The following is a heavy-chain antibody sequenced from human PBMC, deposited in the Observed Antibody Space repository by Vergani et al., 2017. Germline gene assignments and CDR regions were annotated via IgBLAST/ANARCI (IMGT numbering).Heavy chain of an antibody. D-gene: IGHD2-2*01. CDR3: ARVGTSSNRDYCDY. CDR2: INPNSGGT. V-gene: IGHV1-2*02. J-gene: IGHJ4*02. Sequence: QVQLVQSGAEVKKPGASVKVSCKASGYTFTDYFMHWLRQAPGQGLEWMGWINPNSGGTNYAQKVQGRVTMTRDTSISTAYMELSNLRSDDTAVYYCARVGTSSNRDYCDYWGQGTLVTVSS. CDR1: GYTFTDYF.